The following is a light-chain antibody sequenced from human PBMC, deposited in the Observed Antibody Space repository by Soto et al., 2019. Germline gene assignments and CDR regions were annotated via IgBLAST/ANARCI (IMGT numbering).Light chain of an antibody. CDR1: QSVSSY. Sequence: EIVLTQSPATLSLSPGERATLSCRASQSVSSYLAWYQQKPGQAPRLLIYDASNRATGIPARFSGSGSGTDFTLHISSLEPEYFAIYYCQRRKNLPPPITFGQGTRLEIK. CDR3: QRRKNLPPPIT. J-gene: IGKJ5*01. CDR2: DAS. V-gene: IGKV3-11*01.